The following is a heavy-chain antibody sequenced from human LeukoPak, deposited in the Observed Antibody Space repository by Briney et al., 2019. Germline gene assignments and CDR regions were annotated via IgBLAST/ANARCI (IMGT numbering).Heavy chain of an antibody. J-gene: IGHJ6*03. Sequence: PGGSLRLSCAASGFTFSSYWMHWVRQAPGKGLEWVAFIRYDGSNKYYADSVKGRFTISRDNSKNTLYLQMNSLRAEDAAVYYCAKEGTSYYYMDVWGKGTTVTVSS. CDR2: IRYDGSNK. D-gene: IGHD2-2*01. V-gene: IGHV3-30*02. CDR1: GFTFSSYW. CDR3: AKEGTSYYYMDV.